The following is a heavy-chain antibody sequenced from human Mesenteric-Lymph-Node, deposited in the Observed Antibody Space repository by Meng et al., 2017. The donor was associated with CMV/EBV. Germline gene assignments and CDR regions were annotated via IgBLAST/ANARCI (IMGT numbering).Heavy chain of an antibody. CDR1: GFTFSIYE. CDR3: ARDLRGDYYYYYGMDV. Sequence: GGSLRLSCAASGFTFSIYEMNWVRQAPGKGLEWVSYISSSGSTIYYADSVKGRFTISRDNAKNSLYLQMNSLRAEDTAVYYCARDLRGDYYYYYGMDVWGQGTTVTVSS. J-gene: IGHJ6*02. D-gene: IGHD3-16*01. V-gene: IGHV3-48*03. CDR2: ISSSGSTI.